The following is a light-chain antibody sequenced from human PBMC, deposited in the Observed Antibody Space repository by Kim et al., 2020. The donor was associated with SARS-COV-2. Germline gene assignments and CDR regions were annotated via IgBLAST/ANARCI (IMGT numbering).Light chain of an antibody. CDR3: QQRGNWPPALT. V-gene: IGKV3-11*01. CDR1: HNVDIS. CDR2: DAA. J-gene: IGKJ4*01. Sequence: PREIATLSCKASHNVDISLAWYQQTPGQAPRLLIYDAAIRAAGIPDRFSASGSGTDFTLTIGSLAPEDFAVYYCQQRGNWPPALTFGGGTKVDIK.